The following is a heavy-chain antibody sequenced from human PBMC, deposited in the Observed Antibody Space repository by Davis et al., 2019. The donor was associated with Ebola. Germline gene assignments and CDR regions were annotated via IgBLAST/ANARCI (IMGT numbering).Heavy chain of an antibody. CDR1: GFTFSSYS. Sequence: PGGSLRLSCAASGFTFSSYSMNWVRQAPGKGLEWIGEINHSGSTNYNPSLKSRVTISVDTSKNQFSLKLSSVTAADTAVYYCARGKGLDVWGQGTTVTVSS. J-gene: IGHJ6*02. CDR2: INHSGST. V-gene: IGHV4-34*01. CDR3: ARGKGLDV.